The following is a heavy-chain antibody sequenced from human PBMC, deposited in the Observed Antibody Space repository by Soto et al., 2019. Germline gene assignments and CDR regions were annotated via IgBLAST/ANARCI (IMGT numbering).Heavy chain of an antibody. Sequence: GGSLRLSCAASGFTFSDYYMSWIRQAPGKGLEWVSYISSSSSYTNYADSVKGRFTISRDNAKNSLYLQMNSLRAEDTAVYYCARGEKVGYYGSGSYYNQPRPYGMDVWGQGTTVTVSS. D-gene: IGHD3-10*01. CDR1: GFTFSDYY. J-gene: IGHJ6*02. CDR2: ISSSSSYT. CDR3: ARGEKVGYYGSGSYYNQPRPYGMDV. V-gene: IGHV3-11*06.